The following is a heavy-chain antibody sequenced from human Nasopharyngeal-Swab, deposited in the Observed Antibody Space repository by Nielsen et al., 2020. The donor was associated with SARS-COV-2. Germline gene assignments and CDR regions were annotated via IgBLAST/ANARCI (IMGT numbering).Heavy chain of an antibody. CDR2: ISSSSSYI. CDR1: GFTFSSYS. V-gene: IGHV3-21*01. CDR3: ARDRMRGSSDYFDY. Sequence: ETLSLTCAASGFTFSSYSMNWVRQAPGKGLEWVSSISSSSSYIYYADSVKGRFTISRDNAKNSLYLQMNSLRAEDTAVYYCARDRMRGSSDYFDYWGQGTLVTVSS. D-gene: IGHD1-26*01. J-gene: IGHJ4*02.